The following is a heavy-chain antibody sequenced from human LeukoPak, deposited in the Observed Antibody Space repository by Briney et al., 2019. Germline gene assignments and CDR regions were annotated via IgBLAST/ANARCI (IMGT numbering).Heavy chain of an antibody. CDR1: GFILSSHA. CDR2: ISGNGNK. J-gene: IGHJ4*02. Sequence: GRSLRLSCAASGFILSSHAMHWVRQAPGKGLEWVALISGNGNKFYSDSVEGRVTISSDNPKNTVNLQMNSLRAEDTAVYYCARRGEEQPFRISQYYFDYWGQGTLVTVSS. CDR3: ARRGEEQPFRISQYYFDY. D-gene: IGHD2/OR15-2a*01. V-gene: IGHV3-30*03.